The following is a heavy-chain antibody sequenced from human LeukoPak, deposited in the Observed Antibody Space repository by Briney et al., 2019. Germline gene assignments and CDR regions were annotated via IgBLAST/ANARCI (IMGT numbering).Heavy chain of an antibody. Sequence: PGGSLRLSCAASGFTFISYNMNWVRQAPGKGLEWVSYISSSSSTIYYADSVKGRFTISRDNSKNTLYLQMNSLRAEDTAVYYCAREARPENYYDSSGSLEDWGQGTLVTVSS. D-gene: IGHD3-22*01. J-gene: IGHJ4*02. CDR1: GFTFISYN. CDR2: ISSSSSTI. CDR3: AREARPENYYDSSGSLED. V-gene: IGHV3-48*01.